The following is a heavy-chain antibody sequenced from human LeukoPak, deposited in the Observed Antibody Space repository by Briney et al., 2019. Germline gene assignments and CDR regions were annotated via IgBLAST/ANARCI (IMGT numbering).Heavy chain of an antibody. Sequence: GGSLRLSCAASGFTFSAYAMSWVRQAPGKGLEWVSHITASGTAMFYADSVKGRFTISRDNAKNSLYLQMNSLRDEDTAVYYCASSGSYRFDYWGQGTLVTVSS. CDR3: ASSGSYRFDY. J-gene: IGHJ4*02. CDR1: GFTFSAYA. D-gene: IGHD1-26*01. V-gene: IGHV3-48*02. CDR2: ITASGTAM.